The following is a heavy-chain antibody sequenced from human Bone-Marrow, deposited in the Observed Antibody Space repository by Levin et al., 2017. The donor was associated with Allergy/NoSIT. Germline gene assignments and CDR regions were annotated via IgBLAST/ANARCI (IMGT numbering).Heavy chain of an antibody. CDR2: IYDSGST. CDR1: GGSVSIYY. J-gene: IGHJ4*02. V-gene: IGHV4-59*02. D-gene: IGHD3-16*02. Sequence: HSQTLSLTCTVSGGSVSIYYWSWIRQPPGKGLEWIGFIYDSGSTSYNPSLKSRVTISVDTSKNQFSLKLSSVTAADTAVYYCARGSLNPQLNDYWGQGTLVTVSS. CDR3: ARGSLNPQLNDY.